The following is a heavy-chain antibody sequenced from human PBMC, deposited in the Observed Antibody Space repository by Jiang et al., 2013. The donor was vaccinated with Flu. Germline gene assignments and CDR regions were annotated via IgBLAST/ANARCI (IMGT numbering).Heavy chain of an antibody. Sequence: GLVKPGGSLRLSCAASGFTFSSYSMNWVRQAPGKGLEWVSSISSSSSYIYYADSVKGRFTISRDNAKNSLYLQMNSLRAEDTAVYYCARGGPRGIVATELSNWGQGTLVTVSS. D-gene: IGHD5-12*01. CDR2: ISSSSSYI. CDR1: GFTFSSYS. V-gene: IGHV3-21*01. CDR3: ARGGPRGIVATELSN. J-gene: IGHJ4*02.